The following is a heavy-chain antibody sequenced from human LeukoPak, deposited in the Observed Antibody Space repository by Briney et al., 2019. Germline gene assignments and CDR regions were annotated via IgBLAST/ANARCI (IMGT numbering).Heavy chain of an antibody. V-gene: IGHV4-39*07. CDR2: VYYSGDTNSRNT. J-gene: IGHJ4*01. D-gene: IGHD2-15*01. CDR3: ARARGRLLLVDY. Sequence: SETLSLTCTVSGGSINSRYYYWGWIRQPPGKGLEWIGSVYYSGDTNSRNTNYNPSLKSRVTISVDTSNNQFSLNLSSVTAADSAVYYCARARGRLLLVDYWGHGTLVTVSS. CDR1: GGSINSRYYY.